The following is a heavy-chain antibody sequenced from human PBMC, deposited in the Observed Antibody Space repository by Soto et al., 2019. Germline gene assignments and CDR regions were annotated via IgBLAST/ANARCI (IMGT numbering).Heavy chain of an antibody. CDR1: GDSVSSNSAA. CDR2: TYYRSKWYN. J-gene: IGHJ5*02. V-gene: IGHV6-1*01. D-gene: IGHD4-4*01. CDR3: ALLTTVTPTSYNWFDP. Sequence: SQTLSLTCAISGDSVSSNSAAWNWIRQSPSRGLEWLGRTYYRSKWYNDYAVSVKSRITINPDTSKNQFSLQLNSVTPEDTAVYYCALLTTVTPTSYNWFDPWGQGTLVTVSS.